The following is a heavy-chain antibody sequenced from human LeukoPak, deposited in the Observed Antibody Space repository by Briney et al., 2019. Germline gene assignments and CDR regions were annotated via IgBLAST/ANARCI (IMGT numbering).Heavy chain of an antibody. Sequence: PSETLYLTCAVYGGSFSGYYWSWIRQPPGKGLEWIGEINHSGSTNYNPYLKSRVTISVDTSKNQFSLKLSSVTAADTAVYYCARGRRPMTYYDFWSGYSFQHWGQGTLVTVPS. V-gene: IGHV4-34*01. J-gene: IGHJ1*01. CDR1: GGSFSGYY. CDR2: INHSGST. D-gene: IGHD3-3*01. CDR3: ARGRRPMTYYDFWSGYSFQH.